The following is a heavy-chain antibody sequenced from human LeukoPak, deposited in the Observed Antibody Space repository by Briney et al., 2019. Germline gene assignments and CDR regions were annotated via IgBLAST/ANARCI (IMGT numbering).Heavy chain of an antibody. V-gene: IGHV3-30*02. D-gene: IGHD6-19*01. CDR2: IRYDGSNK. Sequence: GGSLRLSCAASGFTFSSYGMHWVRQAPGKGLEWVAFIRYDGSNKYYADSVKGRFTISRDNSKNTLYLQMNSLRAEDTAVYYCARGTDSSGWYNWFDPWGQGTLVTVSS. J-gene: IGHJ5*02. CDR1: GFTFSSYG. CDR3: ARGTDSSGWYNWFDP.